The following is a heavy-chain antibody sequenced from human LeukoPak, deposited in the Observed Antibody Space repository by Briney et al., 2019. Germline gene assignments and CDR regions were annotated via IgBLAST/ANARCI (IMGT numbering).Heavy chain of an antibody. V-gene: IGHV1-69*04. CDR2: IIPILGIA. CDR3: ARVNTRGYFDY. CDR1: GATFTSYA. Sequence: SVTVSCKASGATFTSYAISWVRQGPGHGLEWMGRIIPILGIANYAQKFQGRVTITADKSTSTAYMELSSLRSEDTAVYYCARVNTRGYFDYWGQGTLVTVSS. D-gene: IGHD2-2*02. J-gene: IGHJ4*02.